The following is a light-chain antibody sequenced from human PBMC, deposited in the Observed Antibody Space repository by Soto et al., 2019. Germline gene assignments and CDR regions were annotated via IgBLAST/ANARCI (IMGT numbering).Light chain of an antibody. J-gene: IGKJ5*01. CDR3: QQYGSSAPIT. V-gene: IGKV3-20*01. CDR1: RSVGTF. Sequence: EIVMTQSPATLSVSPGERATLSCRASRSVGTFLAWYQQKPGQAPRLLIYGASSRATVIPDRFSGSGSGTDFTLTISRLEPEDFALYYCQQYGSSAPITFGQGTRLEI. CDR2: GAS.